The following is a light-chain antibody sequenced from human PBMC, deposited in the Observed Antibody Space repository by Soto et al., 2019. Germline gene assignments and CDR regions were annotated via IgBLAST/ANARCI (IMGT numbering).Light chain of an antibody. CDR3: GTWDSSRSGGRV. J-gene: IGLJ1*01. CDR1: SSNIGNNY. Sequence: QSVLTQPPSVSAAPGQKVTISCSGSSSNIGNNYVSRYQQLPGTAPKLLIYDNDKRPSGIPDRFSGSKSGTSATLGITGLQTGDEADYYCGTWDSSRSGGRVFGTGTKLTVL. CDR2: DND. V-gene: IGLV1-51*01.